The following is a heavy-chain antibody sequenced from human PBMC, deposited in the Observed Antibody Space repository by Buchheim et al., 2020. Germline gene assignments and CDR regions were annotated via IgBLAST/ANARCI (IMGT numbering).Heavy chain of an antibody. Sequence: QVQLQQWGAGLLKPSETLSLTCAVYGGSFSDYYWSWIRQPPGKGLEWIGEINHSGSTNYNPSLKSRVTISVDTSKNQFSLKLSSVTAADTAVYYCARSRRYDYVWGSYRSIFDYWGQGTL. V-gene: IGHV4-34*01. D-gene: IGHD3-16*02. CDR2: INHSGST. CDR1: GGSFSDYY. CDR3: ARSRRYDYVWGSYRSIFDY. J-gene: IGHJ4*02.